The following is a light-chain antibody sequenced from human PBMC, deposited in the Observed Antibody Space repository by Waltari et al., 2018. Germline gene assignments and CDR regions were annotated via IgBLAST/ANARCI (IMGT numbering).Light chain of an antibody. V-gene: IGLV3-19*01. J-gene: IGLJ2*01. CDR2: DKN. CDR3: NSRDSSGNLVV. CDR1: SLRNYY. Sequence: SSELTQDPAVSVALGQTVRITCQGDSLRNYYASWYQQKPGQAPVLVIYDKNNRPSGIPDRFSGSSSGNKASLTITGAQAEDEADYYCNSRDSSGNLVVFGGGTKLTVL.